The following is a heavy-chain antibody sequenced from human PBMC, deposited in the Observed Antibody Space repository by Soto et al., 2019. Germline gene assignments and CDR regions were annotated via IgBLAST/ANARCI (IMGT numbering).Heavy chain of an antibody. CDR3: ATEAHYGWAAFDI. Sequence: ASVKVSCKASGYTFTSYDINWVRQATGQGLEWMGWMNPNSGNTGYAQKFQGRVTMTRNTSISTAYMELSSLRSEDTAVYYCATEAHYGWAAFDIWGQGTMVTVSS. CDR2: MNPNSGNT. J-gene: IGHJ3*02. CDR1: GYTFTSYD. V-gene: IGHV1-8*01. D-gene: IGHD3-16*01.